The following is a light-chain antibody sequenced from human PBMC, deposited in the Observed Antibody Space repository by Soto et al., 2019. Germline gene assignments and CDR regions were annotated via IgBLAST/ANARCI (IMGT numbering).Light chain of an antibody. CDR1: SSDVGGYNY. V-gene: IGLV2-14*01. J-gene: IGLJ2*01. CDR3: SSHTSSSTVV. CDR2: EVT. Sequence: SALTQPASVSGSPGQSITISCTGTSSDVGGYNYVSWYQQHPGKAPKLMIFEVTYRPSGVSNRFSGSKSGNTASLTISGLQAEDEADYYCSSHTSSSTVVFGGGTKLTVL.